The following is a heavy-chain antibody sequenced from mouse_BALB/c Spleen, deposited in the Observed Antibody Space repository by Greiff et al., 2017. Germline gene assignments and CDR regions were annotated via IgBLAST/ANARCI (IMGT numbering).Heavy chain of an antibody. CDR1: GYAFSSSW. Sequence: VQLQQSGPELVKPGASVKISCKASGYAFSSSWMNWVKQRPGQGLEWIGRIYPGDGDTNYNGKFKGKATLTADKSSSTAYMQLSSLTSVDSAVYFCAREDTRAMDYWGQGTSVTVSS. V-gene: IGHV1-82*01. J-gene: IGHJ4*01. CDR3: AREDTRAMDY. CDR2: IYPGDGDT.